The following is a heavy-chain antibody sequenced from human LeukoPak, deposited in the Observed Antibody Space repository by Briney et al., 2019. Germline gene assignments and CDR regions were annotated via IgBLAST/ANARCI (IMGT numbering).Heavy chain of an antibody. V-gene: IGHV3-48*03. CDR2: ISSSGSTI. Sequence: GGSLRLSCAASGFTFSSYEMNWVRQAPGKGLEWVSYISSSGSTIYYADSVKGRFTISRDNAKNSLYLQMNSLRAEDTAVYYCARGGRCSGGSCYYYYYYMDVWGKGTTVTVSS. J-gene: IGHJ6*03. D-gene: IGHD2-15*01. CDR1: GFTFSSYE. CDR3: ARGGRCSGGSCYYYYYYMDV.